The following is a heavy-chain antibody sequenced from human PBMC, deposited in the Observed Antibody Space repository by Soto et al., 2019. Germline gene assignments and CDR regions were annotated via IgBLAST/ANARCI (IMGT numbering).Heavy chain of an antibody. D-gene: IGHD2-2*01. CDR3: TIFQYQLPASWFDP. Sequence: EVQLVESGGGLVEPGGSLRLSCAASGFTFNDAWMSWVRQAPGKGLEWIGRIKSRTEGGTTDYAAPVKGRFTISRDDSENTLFLKMNSLKVEDTAVYYCTIFQYQLPASWFDPWGQGTLVTVSS. J-gene: IGHJ5*02. V-gene: IGHV3-15*01. CDR2: IKSRTEGGTT. CDR1: GFTFNDAW.